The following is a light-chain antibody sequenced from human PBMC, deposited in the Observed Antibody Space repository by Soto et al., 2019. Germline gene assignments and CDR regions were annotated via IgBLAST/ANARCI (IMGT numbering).Light chain of an antibody. V-gene: IGLV2-11*01. J-gene: IGLJ1*01. CDR2: DVS. Sequence: QSALTQPRSVSGSPGQSVTISCTGTSSDVGGYNYVSWYQQNPGKAPKLMIYDVSRRPSGVPDRFSGSKSGNTASLTISGLQAEDEADYYCCTYAGNYTSLVFGTGTKLTVL. CDR1: SSDVGGYNY. CDR3: CTYAGNYTSLV.